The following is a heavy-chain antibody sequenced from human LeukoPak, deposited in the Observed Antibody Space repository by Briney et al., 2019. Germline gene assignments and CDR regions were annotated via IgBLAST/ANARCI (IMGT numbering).Heavy chain of an antibody. Sequence: GGSLRLSCAASGFIFSSYAVSWVRQAPGKGLEWVAIIKQDGSVKKYVDSVKGRFTISRDNAKTSLYLEMMSLRVEDTAIYYCAGGRGWLTTDWGQGTLVTVSS. J-gene: IGHJ4*02. D-gene: IGHD6-19*01. CDR2: IKQDGSVK. CDR3: AGGRGWLTTD. CDR1: GFIFSSYA. V-gene: IGHV3-7*01.